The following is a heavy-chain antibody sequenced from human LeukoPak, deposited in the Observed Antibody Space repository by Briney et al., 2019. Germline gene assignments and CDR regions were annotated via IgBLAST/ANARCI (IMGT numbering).Heavy chain of an antibody. Sequence: PGRSLRLSCAASGFTFSSYAMHWVRQAPGKGLEWVAVISYDGSNKYYADSVKGRFTISRDNSKNTLYLQMNSLRAEDTAVYYCAKYSSSWYPFDYWGQGTLVTVSS. J-gene: IGHJ4*02. CDR2: ISYDGSNK. CDR1: GFTFSSYA. V-gene: IGHV3-30-3*02. CDR3: AKYSSSWYPFDY. D-gene: IGHD6-13*01.